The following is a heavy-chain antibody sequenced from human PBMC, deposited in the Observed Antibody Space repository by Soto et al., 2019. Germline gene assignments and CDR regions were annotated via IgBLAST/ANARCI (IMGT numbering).Heavy chain of an antibody. Sequence: GGSLRLSCAASGFTFNNYALTWVRQAPGKGLEWVSTISVSGGTTHYSDSVKGRFTISRDNSKKTVYLQMHGLRADDTAVYYCAKGLYYYDSSGYRVLDYWGQGALVTVSS. CDR1: GFTFNNYA. CDR3: AKGLYYYDSSGYRVLDY. J-gene: IGHJ4*02. V-gene: IGHV3-23*01. CDR2: ISVSGGTT. D-gene: IGHD3-22*01.